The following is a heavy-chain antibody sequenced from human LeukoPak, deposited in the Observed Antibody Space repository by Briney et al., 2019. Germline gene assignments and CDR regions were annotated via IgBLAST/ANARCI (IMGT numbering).Heavy chain of an antibody. CDR2: ISSSSYI. D-gene: IGHD6-19*01. V-gene: IGHV3-21*01. CDR3: ARVSAVAGNEDY. J-gene: IGHJ4*02. CDR1: GFTFSTYG. Sequence: GGSLRLSCAASGFTFSTYGMNWVRQAPGKGLEWVSSISSSSYIYYADSVKGRFTISRDNAKNSLYLQMNSLRAEDTALYYCARVSAVAGNEDYWGQGTLVTVSS.